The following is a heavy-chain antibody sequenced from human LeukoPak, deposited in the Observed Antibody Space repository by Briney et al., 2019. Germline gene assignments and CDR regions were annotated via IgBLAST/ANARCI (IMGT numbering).Heavy chain of an antibody. CDR3: AKDSAYYYDSSGYYYD. D-gene: IGHD3-22*01. Sequence: PGGSLRLSCAASGFTLSSYAMSWVRQAPGKGLEWVSAISDTGNTYHTDSVKGRFTISRDNSKNTLYLQMNSLRAEDTAMYYCAKDSAYYYDSSGYYYDWGQGTLVTVSS. CDR2: ISDTGNT. CDR1: GFTLSSYA. V-gene: IGHV3-23*01. J-gene: IGHJ4*02.